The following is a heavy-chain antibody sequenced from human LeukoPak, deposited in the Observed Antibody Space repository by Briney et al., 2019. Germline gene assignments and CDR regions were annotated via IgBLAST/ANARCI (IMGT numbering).Heavy chain of an antibody. Sequence: ASVKVSCKASGYTFTSYAMHWVRQAPGQRLEWMGWINAGNGNTKYSQKFQGRVTITRDTSASTAYMELSSLRSEDTAVYYCARAPLNYYDSSGYFGYWGQGTLVTVSS. CDR3: ARAPLNYYDSSGYFGY. J-gene: IGHJ4*02. CDR2: INAGNGNT. V-gene: IGHV1-3*01. D-gene: IGHD3-22*01. CDR1: GYTFTSYA.